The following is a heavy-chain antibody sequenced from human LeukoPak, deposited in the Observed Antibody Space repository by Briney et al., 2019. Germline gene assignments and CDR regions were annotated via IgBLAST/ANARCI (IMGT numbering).Heavy chain of an antibody. CDR2: IIPIFGTA. CDR1: GGTFSGYA. CDR3: ARDRGGVGAGDN. D-gene: IGHD1-26*01. J-gene: IGHJ4*02. V-gene: IGHV1-69*05. Sequence: ASVKVSCKASGGTFSGYAISWVRQAPGQGLEWMGGIIPIFGTANYAQKFQGRVTITTDESTSTAYMELSSLRSEDTAVYYCARDRGGVGAGDNWGQGTLVTVSS.